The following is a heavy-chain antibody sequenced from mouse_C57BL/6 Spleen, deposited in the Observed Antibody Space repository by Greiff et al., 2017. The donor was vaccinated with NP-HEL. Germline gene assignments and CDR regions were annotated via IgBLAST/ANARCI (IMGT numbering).Heavy chain of an antibody. CDR1: GYTFTDYN. D-gene: IGHD2-4*01. CDR3: ARRGYDYDPYAMDY. J-gene: IGHJ4*01. CDR2: INPNNGGT. Sequence: EVQLQQSGPELVKPGASVKIPCKASGYTFTDYNMDWVKQSHGKSLEWIGDINPNNGGTIYNQKFKGKATLTVDKSSSTAYMELRSLTSEDTAVYYCARRGYDYDPYAMDYWGQGTSVTVSS. V-gene: IGHV1-18*01.